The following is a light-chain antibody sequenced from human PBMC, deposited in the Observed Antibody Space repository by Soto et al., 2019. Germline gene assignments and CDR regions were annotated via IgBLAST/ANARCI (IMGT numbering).Light chain of an antibody. CDR2: GAS. Sequence: EIVLTQSPGTLSLSPGERATLSCRASQSVSSSYLAWYQQKPGQAPRLLIYGASSRATGIPDRFSGSGSGTDFTLTIRRLEPEDFAVYYCQQYNNWPFTFGPGTKVDIK. V-gene: IGKV3-20*01. CDR1: QSVSSSY. J-gene: IGKJ3*01. CDR3: QQYNNWPFT.